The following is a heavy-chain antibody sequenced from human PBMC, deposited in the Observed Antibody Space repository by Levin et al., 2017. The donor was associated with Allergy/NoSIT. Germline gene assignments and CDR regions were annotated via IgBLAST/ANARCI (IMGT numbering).Heavy chain of an antibody. D-gene: IGHD6-13*01. V-gene: IGHV4-34*01. J-gene: IGHJ5*02. CDR1: GGSFSGYY. CDR3: ARSALVKNSGSWYFHRRQYNWFDP. Sequence: GSLRLSCAVYGGSFSGYYWSWIRQPPGKGLEWIGEINHSGSTNYNPSLKSRVTISLDTSKNQFSLKLSSVTAADTAVYYCARSALVKNSGSWYFHRRQYNWFDPWGQGTLVSVAA. CDR2: INHSGST.